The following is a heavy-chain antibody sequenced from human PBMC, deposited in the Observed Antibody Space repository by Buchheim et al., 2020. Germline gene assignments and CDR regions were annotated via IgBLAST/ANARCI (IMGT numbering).Heavy chain of an antibody. CDR2: IYYSGST. Sequence: QLQLQESGPGLVKPSETLSLTCTVSGGSISSSSYYWGWIRQPPGKGLEWIGSIYYSGSTYYNPSLKSRVTISVDTSKNQFSLKLSSVTAADTAVYYCARATPYCSSTSCYTFGGGYFQHWGQGTL. J-gene: IGHJ1*01. CDR3: ARATPYCSSTSCYTFGGGYFQH. V-gene: IGHV4-39*07. CDR1: GGSISSSSYY. D-gene: IGHD2-2*02.